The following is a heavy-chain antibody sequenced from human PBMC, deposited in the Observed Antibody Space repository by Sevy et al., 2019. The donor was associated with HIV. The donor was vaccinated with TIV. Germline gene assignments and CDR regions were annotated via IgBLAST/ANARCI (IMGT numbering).Heavy chain of an antibody. CDR1: GFTFSSYE. V-gene: IGHV3-48*03. Sequence: GGSLRLSCAASGFTFSSYEMNWVRQAPGKGLEWVSYISSSGSTIYYADSVKDGFAISRDNAKNSLYLQMNSLRAEDTAVYYCARVPIPTSDYYGSGNDWFDPWGQGTLVTVSS. CDR3: ARVPIPTSDYYGSGNDWFDP. D-gene: IGHD3-10*01. J-gene: IGHJ5*02. CDR2: ISSSGSTI.